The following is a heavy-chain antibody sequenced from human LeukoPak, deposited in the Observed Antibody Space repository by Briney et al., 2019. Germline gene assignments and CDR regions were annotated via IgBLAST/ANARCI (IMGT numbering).Heavy chain of an antibody. CDR3: ARDLGTRKSIAFAD. J-gene: IGHJ4*02. Sequence: PGGSLRLSCADSGFTFSRHWMNWVRQAPGKGLEWVASISSNNGYIYYADSVKGRFTISRDNGENSLQLQMNSLRAEDAAVYYCARDLGTRKSIAFADWGQGTLVTVSS. D-gene: IGHD6-6*01. CDR2: ISSNNGYI. V-gene: IGHV3-21*01. CDR1: GFTFSRHW.